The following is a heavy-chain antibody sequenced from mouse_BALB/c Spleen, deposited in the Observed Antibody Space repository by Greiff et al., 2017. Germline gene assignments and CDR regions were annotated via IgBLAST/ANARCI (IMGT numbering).Heavy chain of an antibody. D-gene: IGHD2-1*01. CDR3: ARKGDGNWAMDY. J-gene: IGHJ4*01. CDR2: IWSGGST. V-gene: IGHV2-2*02. CDR1: GFSLTSYG. Sequence: LQESGPGLVQPSQSLSITCTVSGFSLTSYGVHWVRQSPGKGLEWLGVIWSGGSTDYNAAFISRLSISKDNSKSQVFFKMNSLQANDTAIYYCARKGDGNWAMDYWGQGTSVTVSS.